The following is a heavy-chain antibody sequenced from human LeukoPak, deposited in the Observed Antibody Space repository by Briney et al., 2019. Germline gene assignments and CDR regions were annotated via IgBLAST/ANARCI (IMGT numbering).Heavy chain of an antibody. Sequence: WGSLRLSCAASGFTVSSNYMSWVRQAPGKGLEWVSVIYSGGSTYYADSVKGRFTISRDNSKNTLYLQMNSLRAEDTAVYSCARMAAAGKNPPSSFDYWGQGTLVTVSS. J-gene: IGHJ4*02. V-gene: IGHV3-53*01. CDR1: GFTVSSNY. D-gene: IGHD6-13*01. CDR3: ARMAAAGKNPPSSFDY. CDR2: IYSGGST.